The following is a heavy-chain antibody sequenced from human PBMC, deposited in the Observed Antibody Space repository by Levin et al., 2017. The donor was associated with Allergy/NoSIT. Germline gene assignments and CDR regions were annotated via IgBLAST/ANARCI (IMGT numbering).Heavy chain of an antibody. CDR3: AKSSIAVAGFFDY. CDR2: ISSSSSYI. V-gene: IGHV3-21*01. J-gene: IGHJ4*02. Sequence: GESLKISCAASGFTFSSYSMNWVRQAPGKGLEWVSSISSSSSYIYYADSVKGRFTISRDNAKNSLYLQMNSLRAEDTAVYYCAKSSIAVAGFFDYWGQGTLVTVSS. D-gene: IGHD6-19*01. CDR1: GFTFSSYS.